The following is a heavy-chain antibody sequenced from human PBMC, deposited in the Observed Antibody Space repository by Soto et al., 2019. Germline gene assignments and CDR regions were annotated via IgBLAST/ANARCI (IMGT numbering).Heavy chain of an antibody. CDR1: GFTFSSYA. CDR3: ARDLKGYSTNGLSSAGDYYSYNGKDV. Sequence: GGSLRLSCAASGFTFSSYAMHWVRQAPGKGLERVAVISYDGSNKYYADSVKGRFTISRDNLKNTQYLQMNSLRTEDTAVYFFARDLKGYSTNGLSSAGDYYSYNGKDVVGQAYTGTVSS. V-gene: IGHV3-30*04. D-gene: IGHD2-8*01. CDR2: ISYDGSNK. J-gene: IGHJ6*02.